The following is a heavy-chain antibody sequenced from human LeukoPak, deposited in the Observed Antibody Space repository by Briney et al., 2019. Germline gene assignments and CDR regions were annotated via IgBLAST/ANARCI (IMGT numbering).Heavy chain of an antibody. CDR3: ARGRRGVYFDY. V-gene: IGHV4-39*07. J-gene: IGHJ4*02. CDR1: GGSISSSSYY. Sequence: SETLSLTCTVSGGSISSSSYYWGWIRQPPGKGLEWIGSIYYSGSTYYNPSLKSRVTISVDTSKNQFSLKLSSVTAADTAVYYCARGRRGVYFDYWGQGTLVTVSS. CDR2: IYYSGST.